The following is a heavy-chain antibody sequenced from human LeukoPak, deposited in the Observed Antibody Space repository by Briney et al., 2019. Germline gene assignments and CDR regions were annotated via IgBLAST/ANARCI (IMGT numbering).Heavy chain of an antibody. V-gene: IGHV4-34*01. D-gene: IGHD6-6*01. Sequence: SEILSLTCAVYGGSFSGYYWSWIRQPPGKGLEWIGEINHSGSTNYNPSLKSRVTISVDTSKNQFSLKLSSVTAADTAVYYCASAWGYSSSSLAPFDYWGQGTLVTVSS. CDR3: ASAWGYSSSSLAPFDY. J-gene: IGHJ4*02. CDR1: GGSFSGYY. CDR2: INHSGST.